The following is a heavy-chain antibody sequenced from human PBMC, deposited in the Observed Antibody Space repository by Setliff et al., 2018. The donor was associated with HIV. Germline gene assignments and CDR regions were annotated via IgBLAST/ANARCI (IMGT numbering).Heavy chain of an antibody. CDR1: GFTFSNYA. CDR3: ARGALGYCSGGSCSLSY. CDR2: ISFDGTNE. D-gene: IGHD2-15*01. Sequence: GGSLRLSCAASGFTFSNYAIHWVRQAPGKGLEWVALISFDGTNEYYGDSVKGRFTISRDDSKNTVYLQMNSLRAEDTAVYYCARGALGYCSGGSCSLSYWGQGALVTVSS. J-gene: IGHJ4*02. V-gene: IGHV3-30*04.